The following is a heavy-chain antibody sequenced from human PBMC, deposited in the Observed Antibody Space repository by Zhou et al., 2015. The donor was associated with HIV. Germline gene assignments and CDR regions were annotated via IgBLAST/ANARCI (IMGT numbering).Heavy chain of an antibody. Sequence: QVQLVQSGAEVKKPGSSVKVSCLASGATFGYYAISWVRQAPGQGLEWMGGIIPVFGTANYAQKFQGRVSITADRSTSTAYMELRSLRSEDTAVYYCARDRGAARPDWRYFDLWGRGTQVTVSS. CDR1: GATFGYYA. CDR3: ARDRGAARPDWRYFDL. J-gene: IGHJ2*01. V-gene: IGHV1-69*06. CDR2: IIPVFGTA. D-gene: IGHD6-6*01.